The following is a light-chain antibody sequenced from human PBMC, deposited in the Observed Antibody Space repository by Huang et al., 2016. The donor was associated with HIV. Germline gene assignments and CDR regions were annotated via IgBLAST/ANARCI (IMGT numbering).Light chain of an antibody. Sequence: DIQMTQSPSSLSASVGDRVTITCRATQSVTKYLNWYQQKPGKAPKLLIYGASSLQTGVPSRFSGSGSGTDFTLTISSLQPEDFATYYCQQSSSPPPTFGPGTKVDNK. CDR1: QSVTKY. CDR3: QQSSSPPPT. CDR2: GAS. J-gene: IGKJ3*01. V-gene: IGKV1-39*01.